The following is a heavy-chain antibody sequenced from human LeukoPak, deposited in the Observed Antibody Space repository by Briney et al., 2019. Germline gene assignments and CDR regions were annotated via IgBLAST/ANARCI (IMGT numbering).Heavy chain of an antibody. CDR3: ARGGDYYGSGIPFDF. V-gene: IGHV4-34*01. D-gene: IGHD3-10*01. CDR1: GGSFSGYY. Sequence: KSSETLSLTCAVYGGSFSGYYWSWIRQSPGKGLEWIGEINHSGGTNFSPALKGRVTISVDTSKRHFSLNLNSVTAADTAVYYCARGGDYYGSGIPFDFWGQGTLVTVSS. CDR2: INHSGGT. J-gene: IGHJ4*02.